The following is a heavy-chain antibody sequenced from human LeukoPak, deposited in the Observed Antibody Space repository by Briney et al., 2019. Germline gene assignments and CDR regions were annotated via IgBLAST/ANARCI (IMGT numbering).Heavy chain of an antibody. Sequence: GGSLRLSCAASGFTFDDCAVHWVRQVPGKGLEWVSLISGDGDNTYYADSVKGRFTISRDNSQNSLYLQMNSLTTGDTALYYCAKEGSVDTSYYYGLDVWGQGTTVSVSS. CDR1: GFTFDDCA. V-gene: IGHV3-43*02. CDR2: ISGDGDNT. CDR3: AKEGSVDTSYYYGLDV. J-gene: IGHJ6*02. D-gene: IGHD5-18*01.